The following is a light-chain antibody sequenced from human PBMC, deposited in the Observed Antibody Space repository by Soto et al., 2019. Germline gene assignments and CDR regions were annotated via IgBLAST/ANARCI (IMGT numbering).Light chain of an antibody. CDR1: QSISSY. CDR3: QQSYSTPLT. J-gene: IGKJ4*01. Sequence: DIQMTQSPSSLSASVGDRVTITCRASQSISSYLNWYQQQPGKAPKLLIYAASSLQSGVPSRFSGSGSGTYFTLTISRLQPEDFTTYYCQQSYSTPLTFGGGTKVEIK. V-gene: IGKV1-39*01. CDR2: AAS.